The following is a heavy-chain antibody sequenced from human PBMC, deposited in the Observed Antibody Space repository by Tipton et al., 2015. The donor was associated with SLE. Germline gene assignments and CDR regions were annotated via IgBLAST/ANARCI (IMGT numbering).Heavy chain of an antibody. V-gene: IGHV4-30-4*01. J-gene: IGHJ4*02. D-gene: IGHD4-17*01. CDR1: GGSISSGDYY. Sequence: LRLSCTVSGGSISSGDYYWSWIRQPPGKGLEWIGYIYTSGSTNYNPSLKSRVTISVDTSKNQFSLKLSSVTAADTAVYYCVRVPPMTTADYWGQGTLVTVSS. CDR2: IYTSGST. CDR3: VRVPPMTTADY.